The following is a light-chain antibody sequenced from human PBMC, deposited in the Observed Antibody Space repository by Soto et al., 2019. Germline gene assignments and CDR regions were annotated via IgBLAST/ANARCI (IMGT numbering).Light chain of an antibody. CDR3: SSYAGVKNFVV. CDR2: EVN. CDR1: SSDIGGYNY. V-gene: IGLV2-14*01. Sequence: QSALTQPASVSGSPGQSITISCTGTSSDIGGYNYVSWYQQHPGKAPKLMIYEVNNRPLGVSNRFSGSKSGNTASLTISGLQTEDEGDYYCSSYAGVKNFVVFGGGTKVTVL. J-gene: IGLJ2*01.